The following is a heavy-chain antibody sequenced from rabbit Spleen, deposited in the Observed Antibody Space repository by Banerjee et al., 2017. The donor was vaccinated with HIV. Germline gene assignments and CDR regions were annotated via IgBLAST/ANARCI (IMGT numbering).Heavy chain of an antibody. J-gene: IGHJ3*01. CDR3: VRDMDL. D-gene: IGHD2-1*01. CDR2: IYTGSSGYT. CDR1: GFSFSNNW. Sequence: QEQLEESGGDLVKPEGSLTLTCTASGFSFSNNWICWVRQAPGKGLEGIACIYTGSSGYTAYASWAKGRFTISKTSSTTVTLQMTSLTVADTATYFCVRDMDLWGQGTLVTVS. V-gene: IGHV1S45*01.